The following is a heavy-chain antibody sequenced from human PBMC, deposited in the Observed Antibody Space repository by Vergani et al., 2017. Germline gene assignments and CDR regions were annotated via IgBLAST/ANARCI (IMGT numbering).Heavy chain of an antibody. D-gene: IGHD3-10*01. CDR2: ISWDGGST. CDR1: GFTFDDYT. CDR3: AKGAMVRGVPFDY. V-gene: IGHV3-43*01. J-gene: IGHJ4*02. Sequence: EVQLVESGGVVVQPGGSLRLSCAASGFTFDDYTMHWVRHAPGKGLEWVSLISWDGGSTYYADSVKGRFTISRDNSKNSLYLQMNSLRTEDTALYYCAKGAMVRGVPFDYWGQGTLVTVSS.